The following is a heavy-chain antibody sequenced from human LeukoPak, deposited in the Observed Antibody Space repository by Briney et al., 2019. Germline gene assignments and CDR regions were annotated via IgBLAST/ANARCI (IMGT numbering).Heavy chain of an antibody. V-gene: IGHV3-48*01. D-gene: IGHD2-2*01. CDR2: ISSSSSNI. Sequence: GGSLRLSCAASGFTFSSYSMNWVRQAPGKGLEWVSYISSSSSNIYYADSVKGRFTISRDNAKNSLYLQMNSLRAEDTAVYYCARAGSNIVVVPNWFDPWGQGTLVTVSS. CDR3: ARAGSNIVVVPNWFDP. J-gene: IGHJ5*02. CDR1: GFTFSSYS.